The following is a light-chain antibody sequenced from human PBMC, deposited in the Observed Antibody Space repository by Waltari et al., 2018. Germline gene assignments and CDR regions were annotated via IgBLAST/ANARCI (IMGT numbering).Light chain of an antibody. J-gene: IGKJ2*01. Sequence: DIQLTQSPSFLSASVGDRVTIPCRASQGINIYLAWYQQKPGKAPKLLIYAASTLQRGVPSRFSVSGSGTEFTLTISSLQPEDFATYYCQQLNSYPVTFGQGTKLEIK. CDR2: AAS. V-gene: IGKV1-9*01. CDR1: QGINIY. CDR3: QQLNSYPVT.